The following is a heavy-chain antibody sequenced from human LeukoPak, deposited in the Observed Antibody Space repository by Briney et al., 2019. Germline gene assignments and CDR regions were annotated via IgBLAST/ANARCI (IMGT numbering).Heavy chain of an antibody. Sequence: RGRPLRLSGVASGFPFRIYGIHGARPAPGKGLEWVALIRYDGSNTYTAASVRGRFTISRDKSKSTLYLQMNSLRLEDTAVYYCAKGQPYSDFWSGSSGYMDFWGKGTTVTVFS. CDR1: GFPFRIYG. CDR3: AKGQPYSDFWSGSSGYMDF. CDR2: IRYDGSNT. D-gene: IGHD3-3*01. V-gene: IGHV3-30*02. J-gene: IGHJ6*03.